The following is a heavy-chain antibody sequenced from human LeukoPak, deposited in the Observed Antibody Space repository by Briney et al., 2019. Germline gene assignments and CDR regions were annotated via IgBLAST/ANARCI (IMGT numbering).Heavy chain of an antibody. D-gene: IGHD6-19*01. CDR2: ISAYNGNT. J-gene: IGHJ6*02. CDR1: GYTFTSYG. Sequence: SVKVSCKASGYTFTSYGISWVRQAPGQGLEWMGWISAYNGNTNYAQKLQGRVTMTTDTSTSTAYMELRSLRSDDTAVYYCARDSSGWYGYYYYYYGMDVWGQGTTVTVSS. V-gene: IGHV1-18*01. CDR3: ARDSSGWYGYYYYYYGMDV.